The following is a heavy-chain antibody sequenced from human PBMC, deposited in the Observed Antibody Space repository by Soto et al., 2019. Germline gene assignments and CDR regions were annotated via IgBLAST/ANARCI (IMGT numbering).Heavy chain of an antibody. CDR2: IYHAGST. Sequence: SETLSLTCAVSGDSITSGGYSWNWIRQPPGKGLEWIGYIYHAGSTYYNPSVKSRVAMSIDRSKNQFSLKLDSVTAADTALYYFARAPSTAMTFFDFWGQGALVTVSS. CDR3: ARAPSTAMTFFDF. D-gene: IGHD5-18*01. V-gene: IGHV4-30-2*01. CDR1: GDSITSGGYS. J-gene: IGHJ4*02.